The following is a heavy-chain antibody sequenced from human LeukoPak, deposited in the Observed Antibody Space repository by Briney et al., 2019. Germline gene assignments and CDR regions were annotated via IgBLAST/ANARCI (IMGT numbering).Heavy chain of an antibody. CDR2: IYYSGST. J-gene: IGHJ5*02. Sequence: PSETLSLTCTVSGGSISSYYWSWIRQPPGKGLEWIGYIYYSGSTYYNPSLKSRVTMSVDTSKNQFSLKLSSVTAVDTAVYYCARTPNEQLFVGWFDPWGQGTLVTVSS. CDR3: ARTPNEQLFVGWFDP. V-gene: IGHV4-59*04. CDR1: GGSISSYY. D-gene: IGHD6-6*01.